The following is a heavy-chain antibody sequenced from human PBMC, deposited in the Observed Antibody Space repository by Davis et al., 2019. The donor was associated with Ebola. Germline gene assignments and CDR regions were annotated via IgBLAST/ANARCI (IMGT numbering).Heavy chain of an antibody. V-gene: IGHV4-4*02. Sequence: SETLSLTCAVSGGSISSSNWRSWVRQPPGKGLEWIGEIYHSGSTNYNPSLKSRVTISVDKSKNQFSLKLSSVTAADTAVYYCARSNYGSGSYDSWGQGALVTVSS. J-gene: IGHJ5*01. CDR2: IYHSGST. CDR3: ARSNYGSGSYDS. D-gene: IGHD3-10*01. CDR1: GGSISSSNW.